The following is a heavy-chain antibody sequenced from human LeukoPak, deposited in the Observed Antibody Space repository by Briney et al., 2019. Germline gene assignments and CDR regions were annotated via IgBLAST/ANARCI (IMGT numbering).Heavy chain of an antibody. Sequence: PGGSLRLSCVASGFTFGYYGMHWVRQAPGKGLEWVAFIRYDGSNKYYADSVKGRFTISRDDSKNTLYLQMNSLRAEDTAVYYCARDLRCSSTSYSNWFDPWGQGTLVTVSS. V-gene: IGHV3-30*02. CDR3: ARDLRCSSTSYSNWFDP. CDR1: GFTFGYYG. J-gene: IGHJ5*02. D-gene: IGHD2-2*01. CDR2: IRYDGSNK.